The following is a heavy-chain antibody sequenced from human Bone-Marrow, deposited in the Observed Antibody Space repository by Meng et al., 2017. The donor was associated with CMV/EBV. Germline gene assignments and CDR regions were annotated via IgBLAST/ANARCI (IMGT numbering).Heavy chain of an antibody. Sequence: ASVKVSCKASGYTFTGSYMHWVRQAPGQGLEWMGWMSYDTGATKYAQMYQGRVSLTRDTSIKTIYMELRSLTFDDTAVYFCSRSGYFWGFDVWGQGTLVTVSS. V-gene: IGHV1-2*02. CDR3: SRSGYFWGFDV. CDR1: GYTFTGSY. J-gene: IGHJ3*01. CDR2: MSYDTGAT. D-gene: IGHD3-3*01.